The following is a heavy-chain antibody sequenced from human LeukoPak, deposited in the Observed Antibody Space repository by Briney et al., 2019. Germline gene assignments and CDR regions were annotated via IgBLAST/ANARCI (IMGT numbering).Heavy chain of an antibody. CDR2: IKQDGSEK. D-gene: IGHD1-1*01. CDR1: GFIFSGSW. V-gene: IGHV3-7*03. CDR3: VRHQGTTFDY. J-gene: IGHJ4*02. Sequence: GGSLRLSCAAYGFIFSGSWMTWVRQAPGKGLEWVANIKQDGSEKYFVDSVKGRFTIYRDNTKNSLYLQMNGLRAEDTAVYYCVRHQGTTFDYWGQGTLVTVSS.